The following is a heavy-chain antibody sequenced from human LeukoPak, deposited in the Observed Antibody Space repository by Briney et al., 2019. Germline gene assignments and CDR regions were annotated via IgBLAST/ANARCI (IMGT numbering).Heavy chain of an antibody. CDR1: GNSFTGKW. D-gene: IGHD5-12*01. CDR3: ARRNIVATRGGPFDY. V-gene: IGHV5-51*01. CDR2: FYPGDSDS. J-gene: IGHJ4*02. Sequence: GAYPKISRRGSGNSFTGKWGDRVRQMPGKGLEWIGIFYPGDSDSRYSPSFQGQVTFSADKSISTAYLQWSSLKASDTAMYYCARRNIVATRGGPFDYWGQGTLVTVSS.